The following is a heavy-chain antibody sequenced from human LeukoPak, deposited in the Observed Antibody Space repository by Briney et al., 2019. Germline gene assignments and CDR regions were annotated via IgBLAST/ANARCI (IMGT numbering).Heavy chain of an antibody. Sequence: GRSLRLSCAASGVTFSSYAMHWGRQAPGKGLEWVAVISYDGSNKYYADSVKGRFTISRDNSKNTLYLQMNSLRAEDTAVYYCAKRLSSIEMSPTDYWGQGTLVTVSS. CDR3: AKRLSSIEMSPTDY. CDR2: ISYDGSNK. D-gene: IGHD5-24*01. CDR1: GVTFSSYA. J-gene: IGHJ4*02. V-gene: IGHV3-30*04.